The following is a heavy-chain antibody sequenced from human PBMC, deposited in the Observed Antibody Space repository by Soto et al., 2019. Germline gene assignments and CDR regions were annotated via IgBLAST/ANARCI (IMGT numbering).Heavy chain of an antibody. D-gene: IGHD1-7*01. J-gene: IGHJ4*02. CDR2: ISYSGDNT. Sequence: GGSLRLSCAASGFTFNTYVMCWVRQAPGKGLEWVSLISYSGDNTYYADSVKGRFTISRDNSKNTLFLQMSSLRVEDTAVYYCAKDMELSGCGQGTLVTVSS. CDR3: AKDMELSG. V-gene: IGHV3-23*01. CDR1: GFTFNTYV.